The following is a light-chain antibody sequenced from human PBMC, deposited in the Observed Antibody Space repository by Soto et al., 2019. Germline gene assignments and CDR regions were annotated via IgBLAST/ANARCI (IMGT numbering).Light chain of an antibody. CDR3: QSYDSSLSGAV. CDR1: TSNIGAGYD. CDR2: GNS. V-gene: IGLV1-40*01. Sequence: QSVLTQPPSVSGAPGHRVTISCTGSTSNIGAGYDVYWYQQLPGTAPKLLIYGNSNRPSGVAERFSGSKSGTSASLAITGLQAEDEADYYCQSYDSSLSGAVFGGGTQLTVL. J-gene: IGLJ2*01.